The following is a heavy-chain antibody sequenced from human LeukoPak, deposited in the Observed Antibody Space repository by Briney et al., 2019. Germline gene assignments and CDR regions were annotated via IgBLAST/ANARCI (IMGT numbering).Heavy chain of an antibody. J-gene: IGHJ4*02. V-gene: IGHV3-21*01. CDR1: GFTFSSYW. D-gene: IGHD1-26*01. CDR3: ARDPTYYLRYGYFDF. CDR2: INTGSSHI. Sequence: GGSLRLFCAASGFTFSSYWMTWVRQAPGKGLEWVSSINTGSSHIYYADSVKGRFTISRDNAKNSVYLQMNSLRAEDTAVYYCARDPTYYLRYGYFDFWGQGILVTVSS.